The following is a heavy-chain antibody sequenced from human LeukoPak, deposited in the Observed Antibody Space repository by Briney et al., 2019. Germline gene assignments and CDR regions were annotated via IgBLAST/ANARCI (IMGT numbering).Heavy chain of an antibody. J-gene: IGHJ4*02. V-gene: IGHV3-21*04. D-gene: IGHD3-22*01. CDR2: ISSSSSYI. CDR1: GFTFSSYS. Sequence: PGGSLILSCAASGFTFSSYSMNWVRQAPGKGLEWVSSISSSSSYIYYADSVKGRFTISRDDSKNTLFLQMTSLRADDTAVYYCARMLISSGYYIDSWGQGTLVTVSS. CDR3: ARMLISSGYYIDS.